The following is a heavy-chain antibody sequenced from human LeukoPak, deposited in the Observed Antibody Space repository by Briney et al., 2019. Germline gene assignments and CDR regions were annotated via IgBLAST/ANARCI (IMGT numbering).Heavy chain of an antibody. CDR2: IYYSGST. V-gene: IGHV4-39*01. CDR3: IAVAGTGLGY. Sequence: SETLSLTCTVSGGSISSSSYYWGWIRQPPGKGLEWIVSIYYSGSTYYNPSLKSRVTISVDTSKNQFSLKLSSVTAADTAVYYCIAVAGTGLGYWGQGTLVTVSS. J-gene: IGHJ4*02. D-gene: IGHD6-19*01. CDR1: GGSISSSSYY.